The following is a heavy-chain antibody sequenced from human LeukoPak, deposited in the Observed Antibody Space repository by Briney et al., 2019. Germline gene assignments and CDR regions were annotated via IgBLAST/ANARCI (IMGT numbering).Heavy chain of an antibody. CDR2: IYQSGST. CDR1: GGSISSGGYY. V-gene: IGHV4-30-2*01. CDR3: AREEWFDP. J-gene: IGHJ5*02. Sequence: PSQTLSLTCTVSGGSISSGGYYWSWIRQPPGKGLEWIGYIYQSGSTYYNPSFKSRVTISVDRSKNQFSLKLTSVTAADTAVYYCAREEWFDPWGQGTLVTVSS.